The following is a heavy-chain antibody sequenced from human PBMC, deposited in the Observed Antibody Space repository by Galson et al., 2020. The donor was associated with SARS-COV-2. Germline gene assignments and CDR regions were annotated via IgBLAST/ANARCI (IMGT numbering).Heavy chain of an antibody. CDR3: TRIQEEVTIFGVVIAPPGY. D-gene: IGHD3-3*01. Sequence: SGPTLVKPTQTLTLTCTVSGFSLSNARMGVSWIRQPPGKALEWLAHIFSNDEKSYSTSLKSRLTIAKDTSKSQVVLTMTNMDPVDTATYYCTRIQEEVTIFGVVIAPPGYCGQGTLVTVAS. CDR1: GFSLSNARMG. CDR2: IFSNDEK. V-gene: IGHV2-26*01. J-gene: IGHJ4*02.